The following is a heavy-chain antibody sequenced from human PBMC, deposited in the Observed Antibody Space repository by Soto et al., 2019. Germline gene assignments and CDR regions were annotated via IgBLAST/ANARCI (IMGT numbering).Heavy chain of an antibody. CDR2: IIPILGIA. CDR1: GGTFSSYT. CDR3: AREMYSSSWWYWFDP. Sequence: ASVKVSCKASGGTFSSYTISWVRQAPGQGLEWMGRIIPILGIANYAQKFQGRVTITADKSTSTAYMELSSLRSEDTAVYYCAREMYSSSWWYWFDPWGQGTLVTVSS. V-gene: IGHV1-69*04. D-gene: IGHD6-13*01. J-gene: IGHJ5*02.